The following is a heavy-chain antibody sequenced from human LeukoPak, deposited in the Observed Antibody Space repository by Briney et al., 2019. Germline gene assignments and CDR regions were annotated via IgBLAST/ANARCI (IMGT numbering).Heavy chain of an antibody. D-gene: IGHD3-10*01. Sequence: GGSLRLSCAASGFTFSSYSMNWVRQAPGKGLEWVSSISSSSSYIYYADSVKGRFTISRDNAKNSLYLQMNSLRAEDTAVYYCARDLNYYGSGSYEWVYWGQGTLVTVSS. V-gene: IGHV3-21*01. CDR2: ISSSSSYI. J-gene: IGHJ4*02. CDR1: GFTFSSYS. CDR3: ARDLNYYGSGSYEWVY.